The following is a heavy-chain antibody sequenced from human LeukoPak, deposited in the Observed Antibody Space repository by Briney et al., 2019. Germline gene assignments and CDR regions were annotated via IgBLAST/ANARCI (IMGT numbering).Heavy chain of an antibody. CDR3: ARDRGYSGRSFDY. D-gene: IGHD1-26*01. Sequence: GASVKVSCKASGYTFTGYYMHGVGQARGQGREWMGRINPNRGGTNYARKFQRRVTMTSDTSISTAYMELSRLRPDDTAVYYCARDRGYSGRSFDYWGQGPLVPVSS. CDR2: INPNRGGT. J-gene: IGHJ4*02. CDR1: GYTFTGYY. V-gene: IGHV1-2*06.